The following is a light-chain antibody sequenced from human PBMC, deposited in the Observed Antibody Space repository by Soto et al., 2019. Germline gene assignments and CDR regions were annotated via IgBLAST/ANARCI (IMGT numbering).Light chain of an antibody. J-gene: IGLJ1*01. V-gene: IGLV2-14*01. CDR3: NSYAGDIIRFV. CDR1: SSDVGAYKY. Sequence: QSVLTQPASVSGSPGQSVTISCTGTSSDVGAYKYVSWYQQHPGKPPKLMIYEVSNRPSGVSNRFSGSKSGNTASLTISGLQADDQADYYCNSYAGDIIRFVFGTGTKVTVL. CDR2: EVS.